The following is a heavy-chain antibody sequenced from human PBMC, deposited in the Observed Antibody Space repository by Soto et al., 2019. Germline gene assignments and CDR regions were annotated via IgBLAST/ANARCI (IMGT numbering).Heavy chain of an antibody. D-gene: IGHD3-10*01. Sequence: EVQLLESGGGLVQPGGSLRPSCAASGFTFSNYAMSWVRQAPGKGLEWVSGSSGSGGSTHYADSVKGRFTIAKDNPKNTLYLQMSRPRADDSAVYYCARGSRDSYPGSRIFDLWGRGTRVTVSS. CDR1: GFTFSNYA. CDR3: ARGSRDSYPGSRIFDL. V-gene: IGHV3-23*01. J-gene: IGHJ4*02. CDR2: SSGSGGST.